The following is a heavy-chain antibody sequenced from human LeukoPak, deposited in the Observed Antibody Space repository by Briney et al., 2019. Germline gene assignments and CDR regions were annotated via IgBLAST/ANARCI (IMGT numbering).Heavy chain of an antibody. CDR1: GFTFSSYA. V-gene: IGHV3-23*01. Sequence: PGGSLRLSCAASGFTFSSYAMSWVRQAPGKGLEWVSAISGSGGNAYYADSVKGRFTISRDNSKNTLYLQMNSLRAEDTAIYYLAKGNLGYYFDYWGQGTLVTVSS. J-gene: IGHJ4*02. D-gene: IGHD1-14*01. CDR2: ISGSGGNA. CDR3: AKGNLGYYFDY.